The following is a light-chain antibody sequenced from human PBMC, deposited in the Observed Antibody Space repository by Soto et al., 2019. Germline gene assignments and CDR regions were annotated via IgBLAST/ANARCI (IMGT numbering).Light chain of an antibody. CDR2: DVS. CDR3: CSYAGRRYV. Sequence: QSALTQPRSVSGSPGQSVTISCTGTSSDVGGYNYVSWYQQHPGKAPKLMIYDVSTRPSGVPDRFSGSKSGNTASLTISGLQAEYEADYYCCSYAGRRYVFGTGTKLTVL. J-gene: IGLJ1*01. CDR1: SSDVGGYNY. V-gene: IGLV2-11*01.